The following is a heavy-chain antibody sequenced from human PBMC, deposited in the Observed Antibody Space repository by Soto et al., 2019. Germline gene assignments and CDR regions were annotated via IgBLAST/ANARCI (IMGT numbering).Heavy chain of an antibody. V-gene: IGHV4-31*03. Sequence: QVQLQESGPGLVKPSETLSLTCTVSGGSITTGGYFWSWIRQHPGKGLEWIGYIYYSGTTHYNPSLKSRVTISVDTSKNQFSLKLSSVTAADTAVYYCARVVSGSYFDYWGQGTLVTVSS. CDR2: IYYSGTT. CDR3: ARVVSGSYFDY. CDR1: GGSITTGGYF. D-gene: IGHD1-26*01. J-gene: IGHJ4*02.